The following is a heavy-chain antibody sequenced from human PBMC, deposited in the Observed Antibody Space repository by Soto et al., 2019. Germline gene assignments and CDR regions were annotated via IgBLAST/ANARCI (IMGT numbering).Heavy chain of an antibody. Sequence: GASMKVSCKASGYTFTSYYMHWVRQAPGQGLEWMGKINPGGGSTSYAQKLQGRVTMTRDTSTSTVYMELSSLRSEDTAVYYCAIGGLHCSSTSCYYSPAYNWFDPWGQGTLVTVSS. D-gene: IGHD2-2*01. CDR1: GYTFTSYY. CDR3: AIGGLHCSSTSCYYSPAYNWFDP. V-gene: IGHV1-46*03. J-gene: IGHJ5*02. CDR2: INPGGGST.